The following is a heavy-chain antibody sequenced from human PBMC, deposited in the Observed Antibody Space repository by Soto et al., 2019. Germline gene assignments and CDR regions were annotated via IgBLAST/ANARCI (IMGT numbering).Heavy chain of an antibody. CDR2: INPNSGGT. V-gene: IGHV1-2*04. D-gene: IGHD3-3*01. J-gene: IGHJ6*02. CDR3: GRRDFWSGSYPHYCYCGMKV. Sequence: ASVKCSFNASGYTFTGYYMHWVRQAPGQVLDCIGWINPNSGGTNYAQNFQGWVTMTRDTSISTAYMELSRLRSDDTAVYYCGRRDFWSGSYPHYCYCGMKVWGQGSTVTVSS. CDR1: GYTFTGYY.